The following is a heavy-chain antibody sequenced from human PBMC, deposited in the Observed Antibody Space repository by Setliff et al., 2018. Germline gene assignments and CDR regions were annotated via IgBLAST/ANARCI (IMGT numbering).Heavy chain of an antibody. CDR2: VYRGGSTT. V-gene: IGHV3-23*03. Sequence: GSLRLSCAASGFTFNNYAMSWVRQAPGKRLEWASVVYRGGSTTFYADSVKGRFTISRDDSKNTLYLQMNSLTVDDTAVYYCAKDLGDDGHYYYYMDVWGKGATVTVSS. CDR3: AKDLGDDGHYYYYMDV. D-gene: IGHD4-17*01. CDR1: GFTFNNYA. J-gene: IGHJ6*03.